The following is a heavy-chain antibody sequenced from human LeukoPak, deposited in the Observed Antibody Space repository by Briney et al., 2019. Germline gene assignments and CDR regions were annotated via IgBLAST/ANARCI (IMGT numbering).Heavy chain of an antibody. CDR2: ISYDGSNK. D-gene: IGHD4-17*01. J-gene: IGHJ4*02. CDR3: AKRVRDYPYYFDY. V-gene: IGHV3-30*18. CDR1: GFTFSSYG. Sequence: GGSLRLSCAASGFTFSSYGMHWVRQAPGKGLEWVAVISYDGSNKYYADSVKGRFTISRDNYKNTLYLQMNSLRDEDTAVYYCAKRVRDYPYYFDYWGQGTLVTVSS.